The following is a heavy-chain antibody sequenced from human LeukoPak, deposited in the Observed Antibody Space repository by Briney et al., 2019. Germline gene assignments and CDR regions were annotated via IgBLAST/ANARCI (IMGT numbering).Heavy chain of an antibody. CDR2: ISAYNGNT. CDR1: GYTFTSYG. V-gene: IGHV1-18*01. CDR3: ARDQARQWLAYNWFDP. D-gene: IGHD6-19*01. J-gene: IGHJ5*02. Sequence: ASVKVSCKASGYTFTSYGISWVRQAPGQGLEWMGWISAYNGNTNYAQKLQGRVTMTTDTSTSTAYMELRSLRSDDTAVYYCARDQARQWLAYNWFDPWGQGTLVTVSS.